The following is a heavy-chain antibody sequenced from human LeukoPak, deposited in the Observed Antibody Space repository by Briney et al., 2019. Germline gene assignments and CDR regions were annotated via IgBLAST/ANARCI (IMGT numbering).Heavy chain of an antibody. D-gene: IGHD3-22*01. CDR2: ISPYNGDT. J-gene: IGHJ5*01. CDR1: GYTFTEYG. V-gene: IGHV1-18*01. CDR3: ARDKAFLGYYDTSGYFQQWFDS. Sequence: GPVKVSCKASGYTFTEYGITWVRQAPGQGLEWMGWISPYNGDTHYAQKFQDRVTMTTDTSTSTAYMDLRSLGFDDTAVYYCARDKAFLGYYDTSGYFQQWFDSWGQGTLVTVSS.